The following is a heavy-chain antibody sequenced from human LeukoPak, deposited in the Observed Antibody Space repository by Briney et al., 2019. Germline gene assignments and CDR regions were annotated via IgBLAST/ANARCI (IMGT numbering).Heavy chain of an antibody. V-gene: IGHV4-34*01. Sequence: SETLSLTCAVYGGSFSGYYWSWIRQPPGKGLEWIGEINHSGSTNYNPSLKSRVTISLDTSKNHFSLKLSSVTAADTAVYYCARGRVEPWGREPWSPSPQ. CDR2: INHSGST. CDR3: ARGRVEP. J-gene: IGHJ5*02. CDR1: GGSFSGYY. D-gene: IGHD5-24*01.